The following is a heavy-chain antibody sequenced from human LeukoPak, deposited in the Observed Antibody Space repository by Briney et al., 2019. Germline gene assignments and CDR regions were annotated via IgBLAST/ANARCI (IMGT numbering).Heavy chain of an antibody. Sequence: GGSLRLSCAASGFTFSNAWMSWVRQAPGKGLEWVGRIKTKTDGGTTDYAAPVKGRFTISRDDSKNTVYLQINSLKTEDTAVYYCTAGLPFDYWGQGALVTVSS. J-gene: IGHJ4*02. CDR2: IKTKTDGGTT. V-gene: IGHV3-15*01. CDR3: TAGLPFDY. CDR1: GFTFSNAW.